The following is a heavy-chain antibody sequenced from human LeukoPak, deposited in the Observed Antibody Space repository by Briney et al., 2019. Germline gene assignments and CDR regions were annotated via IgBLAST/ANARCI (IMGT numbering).Heavy chain of an antibody. CDR2: IFYSGST. D-gene: IGHD6-19*01. Sequence: SETLSLTCTVSGASISSRSYYWGWIRQSPGKGLEWIGSIFYSGSTYYNPSLKSRITMSVDTSKNQFSLKLSSVTAADTAVYYCATVGSAYGSGAVDYWGQGTLVTVSS. V-gene: IGHV4-39*01. CDR1: GASISSRSYY. J-gene: IGHJ4*02. CDR3: ATVGSAYGSGAVDY.